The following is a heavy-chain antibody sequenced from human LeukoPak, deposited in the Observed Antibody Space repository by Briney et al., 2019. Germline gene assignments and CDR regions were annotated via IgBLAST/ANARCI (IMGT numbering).Heavy chain of an antibody. J-gene: IGHJ4*02. V-gene: IGHV3-21*01. Sequence: GGSLRLSCAASGFTFSSYSMNWVRQAPGKGLEWVSSISSSSSYIYYADSVKGRFTISRDNAKNSLYLQMNSLRAEDTAVYYCARVESSVTNAFGYWGQGTLVTVSS. CDR1: GFTFSSYS. CDR3: ARVESSVTNAFGY. D-gene: IGHD4-17*01. CDR2: ISSSSSYI.